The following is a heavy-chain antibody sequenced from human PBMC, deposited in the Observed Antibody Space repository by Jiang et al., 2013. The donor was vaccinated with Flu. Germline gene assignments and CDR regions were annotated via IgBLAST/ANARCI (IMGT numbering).Heavy chain of an antibody. J-gene: IGHJ5*02. Sequence: LLKPSETLSLTCAVYGGSFSGYYWSWIRQPPGKGLEWIGEINHSGSTNYNPSPKSRVTISVDTSKNQFSLKPTSVTAADTAVYYCARHGYNWNDGGSLGWFDPWGQGSLVTVSS. V-gene: IGHV4-34*01. CDR3: ARHGYNWNDGGSLGWFDP. CDR2: INHSGST. D-gene: IGHD1-1*01. CDR1: GGSFSGYY.